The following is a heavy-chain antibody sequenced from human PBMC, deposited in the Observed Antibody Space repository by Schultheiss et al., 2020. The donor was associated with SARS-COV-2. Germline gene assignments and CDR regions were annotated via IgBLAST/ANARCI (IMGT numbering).Heavy chain of an antibody. D-gene: IGHD1-26*01. CDR2: LYTSGST. CDR3: ARDNGGSYPYYYYYGMDV. V-gene: IGHV4-4*07. Sequence: SETLSLTCTVSGGSISNFYWSWIRQPAGKGLEWLGRLYTSGSTNYNPSLKSRVTMSVDTSKNQFSLKLSSVTAADTAVYYCARDNGGSYPYYYYYGMDVWGQGTTVTVSS. J-gene: IGHJ6*02. CDR1: GGSISNFY.